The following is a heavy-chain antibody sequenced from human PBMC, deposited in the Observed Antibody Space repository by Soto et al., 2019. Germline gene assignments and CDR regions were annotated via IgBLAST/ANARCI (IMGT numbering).Heavy chain of an antibody. J-gene: IGHJ4*02. Sequence: GGSLRLSCAASGFTFTSYGMHWVRQAPGKGLEWVAVISYDGRNKYHADSVKGRFTISRDNSKNTVYLQMNSLRGEDTAVYYCAKDQDKGGAVYYFEDWGQGTLVTVS. CDR1: GFTFTSYG. CDR2: ISYDGRNK. D-gene: IGHD1-26*01. V-gene: IGHV3-30*18. CDR3: AKDQDKGGAVYYFED.